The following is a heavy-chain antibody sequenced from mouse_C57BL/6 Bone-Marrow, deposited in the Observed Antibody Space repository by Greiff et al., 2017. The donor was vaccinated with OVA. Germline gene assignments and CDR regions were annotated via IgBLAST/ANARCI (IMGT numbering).Heavy chain of an antibody. CDR1: GYTFTSYW. CDR2: ISPGSGST. D-gene: IGHD3-2*02. CDR3: ARPSDSSGDY. J-gene: IGHJ2*01. V-gene: IGHV1-55*01. Sequence: QVQLQQPGAELVKPGASVKMSCKASGYTFTSYWITWVKQRPGQGLEWIGDISPGSGSTNYNAKFKSKATLTVDTSSSTAYMQLSSLTSEDSAVYYCARPSDSSGDYWGQGTTLTVSS.